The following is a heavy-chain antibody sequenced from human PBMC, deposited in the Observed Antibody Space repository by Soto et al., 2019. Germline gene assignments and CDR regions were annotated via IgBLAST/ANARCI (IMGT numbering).Heavy chain of an antibody. CDR3: ARDRDYYGMDV. J-gene: IGHJ6*02. V-gene: IGHV1-2*04. CDR1: GYTFTGYY. CDR2: INPNSGGT. Sequence: GASVKVSFKASGYTFTGYYMHLGRQAPGQGLEWMGWINPNSGGTNYAQKFQGWVTMTRDTSISTAYMELSRLRSDDTAVYYCARDRDYYGMDVWGQGTTVTVSS.